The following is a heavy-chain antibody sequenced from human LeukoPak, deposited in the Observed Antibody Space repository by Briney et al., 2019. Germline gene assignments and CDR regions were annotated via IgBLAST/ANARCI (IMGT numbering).Heavy chain of an antibody. Sequence: GSLRLSCAASGFTFSSYAMSWIRQSPGKGLEWIGYISHSGSVNYNPSLKSRVTMSVDTSKNQFSLKLSSVTAADTAVYYCARVKGREGSTVIIDYWGQGTLVTVSS. D-gene: IGHD3-10*01. V-gene: IGHV4-59*01. CDR1: GFTFSSYA. J-gene: IGHJ4*02. CDR2: ISHSGSV. CDR3: ARVKGREGSTVIIDY.